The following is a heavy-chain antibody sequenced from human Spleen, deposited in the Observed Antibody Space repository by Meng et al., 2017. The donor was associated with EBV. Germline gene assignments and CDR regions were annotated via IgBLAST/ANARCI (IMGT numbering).Heavy chain of an antibody. V-gene: IGHV1-69*01. CDR2: IIAIFGSA. CDR3: ARHFGYTFGSGFDY. CDR1: GGSFRSHA. J-gene: IGHJ4*02. Sequence: VLLVRSGAEVKKPGAWVMVSCKLSGGSFRSHAISWVRQAPGQGLEWMGGIIAIFGSANYAQRFQGRVTISADDSTSTVYMELSSLRSEDTAVYFCARHFGYTFGSGFDYWGQGALVTVSS. D-gene: IGHD5-18*01.